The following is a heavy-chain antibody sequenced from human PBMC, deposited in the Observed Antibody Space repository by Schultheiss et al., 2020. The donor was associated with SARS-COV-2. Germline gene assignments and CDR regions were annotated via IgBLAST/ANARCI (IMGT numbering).Heavy chain of an antibody. CDR3: AKVRPIVGVPAAMYWFDP. CDR2: IGTAGDT. V-gene: IGHV3-13*01. CDR1: GFTFSSYD. J-gene: IGHJ5*02. Sequence: GESLKISCAASGFTFSSYDMHWVRQATGKGLEWVSAIGTAGDTYYPGSVKGRFTISRDNAKNSLYLQMNSLRAEDTAVYYCAKVRPIVGVPAAMYWFDPWGQGTLVTVSS. D-gene: IGHD2-2*01.